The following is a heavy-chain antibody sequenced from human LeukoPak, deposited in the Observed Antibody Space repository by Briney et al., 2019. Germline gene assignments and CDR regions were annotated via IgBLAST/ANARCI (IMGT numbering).Heavy chain of an antibody. CDR2: INHSGST. D-gene: IGHD3-22*01. Sequence: SETLSLTCSVYGGSFSDYDWSWLRQPPGKGVEWIGEINHSGSTNYNPSLKSRVTISVEKSKKQFSLKLRYVTAADTAVYYCARHYYDSSGPTLDYWGQGTLVTVSS. CDR1: GGSFSDYD. J-gene: IGHJ4*02. CDR3: ARHYYDSSGPTLDY. V-gene: IGHV4-34*01.